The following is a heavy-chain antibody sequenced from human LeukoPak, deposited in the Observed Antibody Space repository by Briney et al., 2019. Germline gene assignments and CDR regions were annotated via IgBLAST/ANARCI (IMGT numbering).Heavy chain of an antibody. CDR3: ARGADGVSSNSRGWFDP. J-gene: IGHJ5*02. CDR2: ISTSSSYI. CDR1: GFTFSRYS. D-gene: IGHD2-15*01. Sequence: GGSLRLSCAASGFTFSRYSMNWVRQAPGKGLEWVSSISTSSSYIYYADSVKGRFTISRDNARNSLYLQMNTLRAEDTAVYSCARGADGVSSNSRGWFDPWGQGTLVTVSS. V-gene: IGHV3-21*01.